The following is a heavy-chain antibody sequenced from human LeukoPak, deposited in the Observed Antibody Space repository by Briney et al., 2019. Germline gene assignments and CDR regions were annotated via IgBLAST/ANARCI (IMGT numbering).Heavy chain of an antibody. CDR3: ATTPNFGSGYPRYFFDY. J-gene: IGHJ4*02. CDR1: GASMSSHGYS. CDR2: IYHDGNT. Sequence: NPSQTLSLTCAVSGASMSSHGYSWSWIRQPPGKGLEFIGYIYHDGNTYYNPSLNSRVSISVDMSKNQFSLKLSSVTAADTAVYFCATTPNFGSGYPRYFFDYWGQGILVTVSS. D-gene: IGHD3-22*01. V-gene: IGHV4-30-2*01.